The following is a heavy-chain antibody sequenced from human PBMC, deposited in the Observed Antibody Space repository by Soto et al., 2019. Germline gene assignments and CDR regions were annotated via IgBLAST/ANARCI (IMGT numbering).Heavy chain of an antibody. CDR2: INPNSGGT. Sequence: GASVKVSCKASGYAFTGYYMHWVRQAPGQGLEWMGWINPNSGGTNYAQKFQGWVTMTRDTSISTAYMELSRLRSDDTAVYYCARGYSSSWYGEDYFDYWGQGTLVTVSS. CDR1: GYAFTGYY. V-gene: IGHV1-2*04. J-gene: IGHJ4*02. D-gene: IGHD6-13*01. CDR3: ARGYSSSWYGEDYFDY.